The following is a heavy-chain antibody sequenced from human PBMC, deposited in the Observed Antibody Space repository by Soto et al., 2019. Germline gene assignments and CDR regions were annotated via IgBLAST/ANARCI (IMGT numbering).Heavy chain of an antibody. V-gene: IGHV3-30-3*02. Sequence: QVQLVESGGGVVQPGRSLRLSCAVSGLTFSTSVFHWVRQAPGKGLEWVAGISHDGQGLHYPDSVKGRFSVSRDNSKNTLILPMDRLRAEETAVYHCTKEYHSRGHAGTFHNWGQGTLVTVSS. CDR1: GLTFSTSV. CDR3: TKEYHSRGHAGTFHN. CDR2: ISHDGQGL. D-gene: IGHD3-22*01. J-gene: IGHJ1*01.